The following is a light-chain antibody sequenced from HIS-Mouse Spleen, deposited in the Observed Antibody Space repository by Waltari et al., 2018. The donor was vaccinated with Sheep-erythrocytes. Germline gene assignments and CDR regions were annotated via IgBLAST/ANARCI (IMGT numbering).Light chain of an antibody. Sequence: QSALTQPRSVSGSPGQSVTISCTGTSSDVGGYNYVSWYQHHPGKAPKLMIYDVSKRPSGVRDRFSGSKSGNTASLTISGLQAEDEADYYCCSYAGSYTFWVFGGGTRLTVL. J-gene: IGLJ3*02. CDR1: SSDVGGYNY. CDR2: DVS. V-gene: IGLV2-11*01. CDR3: CSYAGSYTFWV.